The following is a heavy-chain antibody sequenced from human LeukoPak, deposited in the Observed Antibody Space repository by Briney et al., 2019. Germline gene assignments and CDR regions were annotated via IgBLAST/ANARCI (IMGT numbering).Heavy chain of an antibody. D-gene: IGHD3-16*02. Sequence: GGSLRLSCAASGFIFSSYDMHWVRQAPGKGLEWVAVIWYDGSNKYYADSVKGRFTISRDNSKNTLYLQMNSLRAEDTAVYYCARDTKLGYDRLYDYVWGSYRPNFDYWGQGTLVTVSS. V-gene: IGHV3-33*08. CDR2: IWYDGSNK. CDR1: GFIFSSYD. CDR3: ARDTKLGYDRLYDYVWGSYRPNFDY. J-gene: IGHJ4*02.